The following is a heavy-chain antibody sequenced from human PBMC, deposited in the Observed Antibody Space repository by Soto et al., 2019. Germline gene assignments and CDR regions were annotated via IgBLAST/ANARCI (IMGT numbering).Heavy chain of an antibody. V-gene: IGHV4-4*02. Sequence: QVQLQESGPGLVEPSGTLSLTCAVSGGSIISSNWWSWVRQPPGKGLARIGEIYYSGSVNYNPSLQSRVNVSLDKSKNYFSLKLNSVTAADTAVYYCARDRGVTTGVAWFDPWGQGSLVTVSS. CDR2: IYYSGSV. CDR3: ARDRGVTTGVAWFDP. J-gene: IGHJ5*02. D-gene: IGHD4-17*01. CDR1: GGSIISSNW.